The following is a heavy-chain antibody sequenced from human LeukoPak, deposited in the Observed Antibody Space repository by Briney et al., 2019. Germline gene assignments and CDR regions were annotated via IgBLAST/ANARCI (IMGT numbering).Heavy chain of an antibody. Sequence: EASVKVSCKASGYTFTSYGISWVRQAPGQGLEWMGWISAYNGNTNYAQKLQGRVTMTTDTSTSTAYMELRSLRSDDTAVYYCAGGAEDFWSGYYGYWGQGTLVTVSS. CDR3: AGGAEDFWSGYYGY. D-gene: IGHD3-3*01. J-gene: IGHJ4*02. CDR1: GYTFTSYG. CDR2: ISAYNGNT. V-gene: IGHV1-18*01.